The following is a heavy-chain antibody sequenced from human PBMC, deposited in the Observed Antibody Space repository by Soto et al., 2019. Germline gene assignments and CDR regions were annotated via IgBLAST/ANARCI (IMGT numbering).Heavy chain of an antibody. V-gene: IGHV3-33*01. CDR2: IWYDGSNK. CDR3: ASGYSSSWYSDY. CDR1: GFTFSSYG. Sequence: QVQLVESGGGVVQPGRSLRLSCAASGFTFSSYGMHWVRQAPGKGLEWVAVIWYDGSNKYYADSVKGRFTISRDNSKNTLYLQMNSLRSEDTAVYYCASGYSSSWYSDYWGHGTLVTVSS. J-gene: IGHJ4*01. D-gene: IGHD6-13*01.